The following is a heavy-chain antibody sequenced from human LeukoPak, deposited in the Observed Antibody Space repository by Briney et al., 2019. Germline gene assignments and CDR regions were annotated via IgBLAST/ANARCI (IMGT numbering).Heavy chain of an antibody. Sequence: SETLSLACAVYGGSFSGYYWSWIRQPPGKGLEWIGDINHSGSTSYNPSLESRVTISVDTSKNQFSLKLSSVTAADTAVYYCARGLARLDYWGQGTLVTVSS. CDR1: GGSFSGYY. D-gene: IGHD6-6*01. CDR3: ARGLARLDY. CDR2: INHSGST. V-gene: IGHV4-34*01. J-gene: IGHJ4*02.